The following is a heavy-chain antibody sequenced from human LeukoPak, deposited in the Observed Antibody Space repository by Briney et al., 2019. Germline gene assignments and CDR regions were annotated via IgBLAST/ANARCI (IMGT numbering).Heavy chain of an antibody. Sequence: NPGGSLRLSCAASGFTFDDYAMHWVRQAPGKGLEWVSSITSSSTYTFYADSVKGRFTISRDNARNSLYLQMNSLRAEDTAVYYCARDHRGSGSRYYYYYMDVWGKGTTVTISS. CDR1: GFTFDDYA. D-gene: IGHD3-10*01. V-gene: IGHV3-21*01. CDR2: ITSSSTYT. CDR3: ARDHRGSGSRYYYYYMDV. J-gene: IGHJ6*03.